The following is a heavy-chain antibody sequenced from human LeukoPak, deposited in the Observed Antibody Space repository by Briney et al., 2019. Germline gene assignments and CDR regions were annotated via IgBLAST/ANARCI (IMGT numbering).Heavy chain of an antibody. J-gene: IGHJ3*02. Sequence: SVKVSCKASGGTFSSYAISWVRQAPGQGLEWMGGIIPIFGTANYAQKLQGRVTITADKAMSTAYMELSSLRSEDTAVYYCARKMGYYDSSGYYGEAFDIWGQGTMVTVSS. CDR1: GGTFSSYA. CDR2: IIPIFGTA. CDR3: ARKMGYYDSSGYYGEAFDI. D-gene: IGHD3-22*01. V-gene: IGHV1-69*06.